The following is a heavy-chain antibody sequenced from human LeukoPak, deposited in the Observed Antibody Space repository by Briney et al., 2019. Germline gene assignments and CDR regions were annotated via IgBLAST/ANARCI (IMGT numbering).Heavy chain of an antibody. V-gene: IGHV4-59*08. D-gene: IGHD1-26*01. Sequence: PSETLSLTCTVSGGSFSTSYWNWIRQPPGKGLEWIGYIYNSGSTNYNPSLKSRLTISVDTSKNQFSLKLSSVTAADTAVYYCTSGKRSDAFDIWGQGTMVTVSS. J-gene: IGHJ3*02. CDR1: GGSFSTSY. CDR3: TSGKRSDAFDI. CDR2: IYNSGST.